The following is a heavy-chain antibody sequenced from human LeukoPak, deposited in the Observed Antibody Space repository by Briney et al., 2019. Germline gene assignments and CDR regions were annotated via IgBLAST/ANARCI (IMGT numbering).Heavy chain of an antibody. Sequence: SETLSLTCTVSGYSISSGYYWGWIRQPPGKGLEWIGNIYHSGSTYYNPPLKSRVTISVDTSKNQFSLKLSSVTAADTAIYYCARVGVYHYDTTYWGQGTLVTVSS. CDR2: IYHSGST. CDR1: GYSISSGYY. D-gene: IGHD3-22*01. J-gene: IGHJ4*02. V-gene: IGHV4-38-2*02. CDR3: ARVGVYHYDTTY.